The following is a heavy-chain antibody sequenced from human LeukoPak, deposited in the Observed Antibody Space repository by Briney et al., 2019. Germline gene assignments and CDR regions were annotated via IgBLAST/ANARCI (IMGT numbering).Heavy chain of an antibody. CDR3: ARHVRQGAAIGSRGDYYYGMDA. CDR1: GYSFTNYW. Sequence: GESLKVSCKGSGYSFTNYWIGWVRQLPGKGLEWMGIIYPGDSNTRYSPSFQGQVTISADKSISTAYLQWSSLKASDTAMYYCARHVRQGAAIGSRGDYYYGMDAWGQGTTVTVSS. V-gene: IGHV5-51*01. J-gene: IGHJ6*02. D-gene: IGHD3-10*02. CDR2: IYPGDSNT.